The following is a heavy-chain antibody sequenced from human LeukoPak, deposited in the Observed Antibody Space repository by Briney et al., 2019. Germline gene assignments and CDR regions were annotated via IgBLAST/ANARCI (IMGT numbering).Heavy chain of an antibody. D-gene: IGHD6-13*01. V-gene: IGHV3-30*04. J-gene: IGHJ4*02. CDR1: GFTFGDDA. CDR2: ISYDGSKK. Sequence: PGRSLRLSCTASGFTFGDDAMSWFRQAPGKGLEWVAVISYDGSKKYYADSVKGRFTISRDNSKNTVYLQMNSPRAEDTAVYYCAKDRWSLGIEAAPGPYYFDYWGQGTLVTVSS. CDR3: AKDRWSLGIEAAPGPYYFDY.